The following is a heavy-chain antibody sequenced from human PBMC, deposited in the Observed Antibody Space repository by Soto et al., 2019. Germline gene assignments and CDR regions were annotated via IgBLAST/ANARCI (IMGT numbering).Heavy chain of an antibody. Sequence: GGSLRLSCAASGFTFCSYSMNWVRQAPGKGLEWVSYISSSSSTIYYADSVKGRFTISRDNAKNSLYLQMNSLRDEDTAVYYCARDGLTYDSSGYYYSGIDYWGQGTLVTVSS. J-gene: IGHJ4*02. CDR2: ISSSSSTI. V-gene: IGHV3-48*02. D-gene: IGHD3-22*01. CDR1: GFTFCSYS. CDR3: ARDGLTYDSSGYYYSGIDY.